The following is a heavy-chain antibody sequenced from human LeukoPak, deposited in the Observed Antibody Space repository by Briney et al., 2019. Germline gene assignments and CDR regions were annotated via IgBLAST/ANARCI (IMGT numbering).Heavy chain of an antibody. D-gene: IGHD2-15*01. CDR3: ATLPTKHCSGGSCYPNPGY. CDR2: INHSGST. CDR1: GGSFSGYY. V-gene: IGHV4-34*01. J-gene: IGHJ4*02. Sequence: SETLSLTCAVYGGSFSGYYWSWIRQPPGKGLEWIGEINHSGSTKYNPSLKSRVTISVDTSKNQFSLKLSSVTAADTAVYYCATLPTKHCSGGSCYPNPGYWGQGTLVTVSS.